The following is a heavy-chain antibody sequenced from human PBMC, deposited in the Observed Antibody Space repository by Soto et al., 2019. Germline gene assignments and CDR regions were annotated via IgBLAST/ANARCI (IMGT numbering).Heavy chain of an antibody. D-gene: IGHD1-1*01. CDR1: GFTFSGYW. V-gene: IGHV3-7*01. J-gene: IGHJ6*02. Sequence: PGGSLRLYCADSGFTFSGYWMSWVRQAPGKGLEWVANVKYDGSQTYYVGSVKGRFTISRDNAKNSLYLQMNSLRAEDTAVYYCTRDFQGPLDYGMDVWGQGTTFTVSS. CDR2: VKYDGSQT. CDR3: TRDFQGPLDYGMDV.